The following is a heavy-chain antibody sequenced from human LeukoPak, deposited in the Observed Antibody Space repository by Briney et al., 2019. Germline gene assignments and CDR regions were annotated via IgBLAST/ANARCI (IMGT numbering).Heavy chain of an antibody. V-gene: IGHV4-59*08. CDR3: ARRGCSGGSCYSGFDY. J-gene: IGHJ4*02. D-gene: IGHD2-15*01. CDR2: IYYGGST. Sequence: SETLSLTCTVSGGSISSYYWSWIRQPPGKGLEWIGYIYYGGSTNHNPSLKSRVTISVDTSKNQFSLKLSSVTAADTAVYYCARRGCSGGSCYSGFDYWGQGTLVTVSS. CDR1: GGSISSYY.